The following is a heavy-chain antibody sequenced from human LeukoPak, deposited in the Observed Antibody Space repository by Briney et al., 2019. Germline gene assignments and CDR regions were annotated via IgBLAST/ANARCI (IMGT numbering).Heavy chain of an antibody. Sequence: SETLSLTCSVSGGSISNYYWSWIRQPPGKGLEWIGCSYDGGSTSYNPSLKSRVAISVDTSKNQFSLKLTSVTAADTAVYYCARDRELGYRGQGTLVTVSS. CDR2: SYDGGST. J-gene: IGHJ4*02. D-gene: IGHD1-7*01. CDR3: ARDRELGY. V-gene: IGHV4-59*01. CDR1: GGSISNYY.